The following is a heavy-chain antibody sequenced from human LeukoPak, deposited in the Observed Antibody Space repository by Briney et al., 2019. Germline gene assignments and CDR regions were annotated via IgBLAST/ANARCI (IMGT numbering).Heavy chain of an antibody. V-gene: IGHV3-30*02. CDR2: IRYDGSNK. Sequence: GGSLRLSCAASGFTFSSYSMNWVRQAPGKGLEWVAFIRYDGSNKYYADSVKGRFTISRDNSKNTLYLQMNSLRAEDTAVYYCAKAWRYYDSSGYYDYWGQGTLVTVSS. CDR1: GFTFSSYS. J-gene: IGHJ4*02. CDR3: AKAWRYYDSSGYYDY. D-gene: IGHD3-22*01.